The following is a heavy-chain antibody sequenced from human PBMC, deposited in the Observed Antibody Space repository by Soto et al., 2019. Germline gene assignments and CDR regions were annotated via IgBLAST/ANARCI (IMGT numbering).Heavy chain of an antibody. J-gene: IGHJ4*02. V-gene: IGHV4-31*03. CDR2: ISYSGSS. D-gene: IGHD2-2*01. CDR1: GGSNIRDGYY. Sequence: SETLSLTCTVSGGSNIRDGYYWSWIRQHPGKGLEWIAYISYSGSSYSNPSLKSRVTISADTSKDQFSLRLTSVTAADTAVYFCARATPAGSADFWGQGTLVTVSS. CDR3: ARATPAGSADF.